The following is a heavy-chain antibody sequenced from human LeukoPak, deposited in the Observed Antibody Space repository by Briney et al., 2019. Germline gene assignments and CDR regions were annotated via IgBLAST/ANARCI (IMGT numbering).Heavy chain of an antibody. CDR3: TAERQKDAFDI. CDR1: GGTFSSYT. V-gene: IGHV1-69*02. J-gene: IGHJ3*02. D-gene: IGHD1-1*01. CDR2: IIPILGIA. Sequence: SVKVSCKASGGTFSSYTISWVRQAPGQGLEWMGRIIPILGIANYAQKFQGRVTITADKSTGTAYMELSSLRSEDTAVYYCTAERQKDAFDIWGQGTMVTVSS.